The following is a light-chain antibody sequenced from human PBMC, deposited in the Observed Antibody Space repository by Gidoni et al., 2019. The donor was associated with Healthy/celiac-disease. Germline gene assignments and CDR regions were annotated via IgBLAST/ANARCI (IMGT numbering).Light chain of an antibody. V-gene: IGLV3-1*01. Sequence: SYELPQPPSVSVSPGQTASITCSGDKLGDKYACWYQKKPGQSPVLVIYQDSKRPSGIPERFSGSNSGNTATLTISGTQAMDEADYYCQAWDSSIVGFGGGTKLTVL. J-gene: IGLJ2*01. CDR1: KLGDKY. CDR3: QAWDSSIVG. CDR2: QDS.